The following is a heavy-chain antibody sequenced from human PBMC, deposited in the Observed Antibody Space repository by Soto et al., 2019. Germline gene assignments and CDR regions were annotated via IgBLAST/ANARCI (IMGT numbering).Heavy chain of an antibody. J-gene: IGHJ4*02. V-gene: IGHV3-23*01. D-gene: IGHD3-16*02. Sequence: PGGSLRLSCVGSGIEFISYAMSWVRQAPGKGLEWVSSIGRTNNTHYADSVKGRFAISRDNSQNTLYLQMNSLTAEDTAVYFCAKVDAYSYRTGHWGQGTLVTVSS. CDR2: IGRTNNT. CDR3: AKVDAYSYRTGH. CDR1: GIEFISYA.